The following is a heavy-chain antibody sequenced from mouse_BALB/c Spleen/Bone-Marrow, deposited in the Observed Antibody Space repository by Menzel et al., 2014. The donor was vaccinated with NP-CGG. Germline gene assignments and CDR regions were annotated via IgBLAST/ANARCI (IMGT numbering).Heavy chain of an antibody. V-gene: IGHV1S137*01. CDR3: AREAGPWYFDV. CDR1: GYTFTDYA. J-gene: IGHJ1*01. CDR2: ISTYYGDA. Sequence: QVQLQQSGAELVGPGVSVKISCKGSGYTFTDYAMYWVEQSHAKNLEWIGIISTYYGDASYNQKFKGKATMTVDKSSSTAYMELARLTSEDSAIYYCAREAGPWYFDVWGAGTTVTVSS.